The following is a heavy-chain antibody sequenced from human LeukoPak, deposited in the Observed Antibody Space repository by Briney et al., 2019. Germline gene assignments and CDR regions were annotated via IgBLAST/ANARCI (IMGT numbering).Heavy chain of an antibody. V-gene: IGHV1-2*06. Sequence: ASVKVSCKASGYTFTGYYMHWVRQAPGQGLEWMGRINPNSGGTNYAQKFQGRVTMTRATSFSRAYLQLRRLRLDDKAAYYSARGGIYDIVAGYSVGDYWRQGTLVTVSS. J-gene: IGHJ4*02. CDR1: GYTFTGYY. CDR2: INPNSGGT. D-gene: IGHD3-9*01. CDR3: ARGGIYDIVAGYSVGDY.